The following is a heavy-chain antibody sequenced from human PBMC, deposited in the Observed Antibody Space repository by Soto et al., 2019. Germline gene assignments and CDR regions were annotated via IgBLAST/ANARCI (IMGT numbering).Heavy chain of an antibody. CDR3: ARHEAKYIVATIRGVDWFDP. Sequence: QVQLQESGPGLVKPSETLSLTCTVSGGSISSYYWSWIRQPPGKGLEWIGYIYYSGSTNYNPSLKSRVTISVDTSKNQFSLKLSSVTAADTAVYYCARHEAKYIVATIRGVDWFDPWGQGTLVTVSS. CDR1: GGSISSYY. CDR2: IYYSGST. J-gene: IGHJ5*02. D-gene: IGHD5-12*01. V-gene: IGHV4-59*08.